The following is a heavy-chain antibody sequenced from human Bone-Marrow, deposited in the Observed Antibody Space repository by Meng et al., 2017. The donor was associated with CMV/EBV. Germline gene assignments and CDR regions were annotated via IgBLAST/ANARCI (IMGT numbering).Heavy chain of an antibody. V-gene: IGHV3-64*02. CDR2: ISPYGDTT. D-gene: IGHD3-3*01. J-gene: IGHJ6*02. CDR1: GFTFNAYP. Sequence: EPLSLTCAASGFTFNAYPMHWVRQAPGKGLEYVSAISPYGDTTYYVDSVKGRFTISRDNFKSTLYLQMGSVRAEDMAVYYCARAGSHDFWSGYLSYYYYYGMDVWGQGTTVTVSS. CDR3: ARAGSHDFWSGYLSYYYYYGMDV.